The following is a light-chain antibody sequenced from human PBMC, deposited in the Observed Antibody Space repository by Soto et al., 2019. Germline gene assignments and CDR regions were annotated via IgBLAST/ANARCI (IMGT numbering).Light chain of an antibody. J-gene: IGLJ2*01. CDR3: CSYAGSSVVV. V-gene: IGLV2-23*02. CDR2: EVS. Sequence: QSVLTHPASVSGSPGQSITISCTGTSSDVGSYNLVSWYQQHPGKAPKLMIYEVSKRPSGVSNRFSGSKSGNTASLTISGLQAEDEADYYCCSYAGSSVVVFGGGTKLTVL. CDR1: SSDVGSYNL.